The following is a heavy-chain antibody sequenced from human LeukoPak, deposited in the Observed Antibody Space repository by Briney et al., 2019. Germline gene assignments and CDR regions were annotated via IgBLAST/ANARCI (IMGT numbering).Heavy chain of an antibody. CDR1: GASISRYF. D-gene: IGHD3-10*01. Sequence: SETLSLTCTVSGASISRYFWNWIRQPPGKELEWIGYISSGGSTNYNPSLKSRVTISVDTSKNQFSLKLSSVTAADTAVYYCARLRGTRSSFDPWGQGTLVTVSS. CDR3: ARLRGTRSSFDP. V-gene: IGHV4-59*08. J-gene: IGHJ5*02. CDR2: ISSGGST.